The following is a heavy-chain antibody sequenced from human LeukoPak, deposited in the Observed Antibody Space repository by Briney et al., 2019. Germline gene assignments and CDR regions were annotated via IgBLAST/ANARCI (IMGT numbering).Heavy chain of an antibody. D-gene: IGHD5-12*01. CDR3: ARDPRYSGYDPDY. CDR2: ITPLFGTA. Sequence: GASVKVSCKASGGTFSKYSISWVRQRPGQGLEWMGGITPLFGTANYAQKFQGRVTMTRNTSISTAYMELSSLRSEDTAVYYCARDPRYSGYDPDYWGQGTLVTVSS. J-gene: IGHJ4*02. CDR1: GGTFSKYS. V-gene: IGHV1-69*05.